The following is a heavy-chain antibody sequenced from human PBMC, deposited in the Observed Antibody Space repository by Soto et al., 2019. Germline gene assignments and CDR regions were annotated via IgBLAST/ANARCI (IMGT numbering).Heavy chain of an antibody. D-gene: IGHD6-13*01. CDR1: GGTFSSYA. CDR2: IIPIFGTA. J-gene: IGHJ3*02. V-gene: IGHV1-69*06. Sequence: QVQLVQSGAEVKKPGSSVKVSCKASGGTFSSYAISWVRQAPGQGPEWMGGIIPIFGTANYAQKFQGRVTITADKSTSTAYMELSSLRSEDTAVYYCARDKETRTGQQLAAFDIWGQGTMVTVSS. CDR3: ARDKETRTGQQLAAFDI.